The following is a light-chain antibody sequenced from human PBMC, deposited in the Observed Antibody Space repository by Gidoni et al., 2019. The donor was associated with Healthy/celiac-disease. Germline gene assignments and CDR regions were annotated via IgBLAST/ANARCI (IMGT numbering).Light chain of an antibody. V-gene: IGKV1-5*01. J-gene: IGKJ1*01. CDR2: DAS. Sequence: DIQMTQSPSTLSASVGDRVTITCRASQSISSWLAWYQQKPGKAPKLLIYDASSLESGVPSRFSGSGSGKECNLTISSLQPDDFATYYCKQYNSYSWTCGQGTKVEIK. CDR1: QSISSW. CDR3: KQYNSYSWT.